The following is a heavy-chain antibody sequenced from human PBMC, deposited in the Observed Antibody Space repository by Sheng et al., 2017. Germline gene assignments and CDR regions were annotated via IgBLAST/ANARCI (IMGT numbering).Heavy chain of an antibody. Sequence: QVQLVESGGGLVKPGGSLRLSCAASGFTFSDYYMSWIRQAPGKGLEWVSYISSSSSYTNYADSVKGRFTISRDNAKNSLYLQMNSLRAEDTAVYYCARDLAAAGTMLFDYWGQGTLVTVSS. CDR3: ARDLAAAGTMLFDY. V-gene: IGHV3-11*05. CDR1: GFTFSDYY. D-gene: IGHD6-13*01. J-gene: IGHJ4*02. CDR2: ISSSSSYT.